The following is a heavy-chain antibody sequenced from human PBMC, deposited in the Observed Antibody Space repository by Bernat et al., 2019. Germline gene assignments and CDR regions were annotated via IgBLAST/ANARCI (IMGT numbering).Heavy chain of an antibody. CDR3: ARGTDNSSWYESEYFQH. V-gene: IGHV3-33*01. J-gene: IGHJ1*01. CDR2: IWYDGSNK. CDR1: GFTFSSYG. D-gene: IGHD6-13*01. Sequence: QVQLVESGGGVVQPGRSLRLSCAASGFTFSSYGMHWVRQAPGKGLEWVAVIWYDGSNKYYADSVKGRFTISRDNSKNTLYLQMNSLRAEDTAVYYCARGTDNSSWYESEYFQHWGQGTLVTVSS.